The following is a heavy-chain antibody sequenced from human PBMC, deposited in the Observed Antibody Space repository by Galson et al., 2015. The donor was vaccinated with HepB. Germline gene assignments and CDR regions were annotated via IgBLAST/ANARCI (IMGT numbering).Heavy chain of an antibody. CDR1: GFMFSDYY. CDR3: ARVNPGYFDY. V-gene: IGHV3-72*01. Sequence: SLRLSCAASGFMFSDYYLDWVRQAPEKGLEWVGRSRNKANGYTTEYAASVKGRFTISRDDSKNSLYLQMNSLKTEDTAVYYCARVNPGYFDYWGQGTLVTVSS. J-gene: IGHJ4*02. CDR2: SRNKANGYTT.